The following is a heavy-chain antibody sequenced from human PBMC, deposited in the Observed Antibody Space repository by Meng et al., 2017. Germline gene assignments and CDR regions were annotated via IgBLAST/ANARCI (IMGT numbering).Heavy chain of an antibody. J-gene: IGHJ3*02. CDR1: GFTFSNAW. CDR2: IKSKTDGGTT. D-gene: IGHD3-10*01. Sequence: GESLKISCAASGFTFSNAWMSWVRQAPGKGLEWVGRIKSKTDGGTTDYAAPVKGRFTISRDDSKNTLYLQMNSLRAEDTAVYYCASVKNRQNMVRGVDDAFDIWGQGTMVTVSS. V-gene: IGHV3-15*05. CDR3: ASVKNRQNMVRGVDDAFDI.